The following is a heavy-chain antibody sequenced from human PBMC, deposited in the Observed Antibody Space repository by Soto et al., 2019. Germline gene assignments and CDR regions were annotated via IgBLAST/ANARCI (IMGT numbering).Heavy chain of an antibody. V-gene: IGHV4-38-2*01. J-gene: IGHJ4*02. CDR2: IYRSGTT. Sequence: SETLSLTCVVSNFSISSGYYWTWIRQSPGKGLEWIASIYRSGTTSYNPSLKSRVTISVDPSKNQFSLMLTAVTAADTAVYYCARTHSGSYYSVFNYWGRGPLVTVSS. CDR1: NFSISSGYY. D-gene: IGHD1-26*01. CDR3: ARTHSGSYYSVFNY.